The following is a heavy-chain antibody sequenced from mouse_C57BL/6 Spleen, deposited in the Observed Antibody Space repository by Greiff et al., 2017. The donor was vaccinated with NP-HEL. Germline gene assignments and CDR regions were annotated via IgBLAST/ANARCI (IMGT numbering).Heavy chain of an antibody. CDR3: ARSYYDYERYFDV. CDR2: IDPSDSET. V-gene: IGHV1-52*01. D-gene: IGHD2-4*01. CDR1: GYTFTSYW. Sequence: QVQLQQPGAELVRPGSSVKLSCKASGYTFTSYWMHWVKQRPIQGLEWIGNIDPSDSETHYNQKFKDKATLTVDKSSSTAYMQLSSLTSEDSAVYYCARSYYDYERYFDVWGTGTTVTVSS. J-gene: IGHJ1*03.